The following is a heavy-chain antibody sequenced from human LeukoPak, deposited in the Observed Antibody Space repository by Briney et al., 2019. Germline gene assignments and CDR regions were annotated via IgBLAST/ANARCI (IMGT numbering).Heavy chain of an antibody. J-gene: IGHJ4*02. V-gene: IGHV3-30*03. CDR3: ARPPHSCSSTSCYSQY. Sequence: GGSLRLSCAASGFTFSSYVMHWVRQAPGKGLEWVAIISYDGSNKYYADSVKGRFTISRDNSMDTLYLQMNSLRAEDTAVYYCARPPHSCSSTSCYSQYWGQGTLVSVSS. CDR1: GFTFSSYV. CDR2: ISYDGSNK. D-gene: IGHD2-2*01.